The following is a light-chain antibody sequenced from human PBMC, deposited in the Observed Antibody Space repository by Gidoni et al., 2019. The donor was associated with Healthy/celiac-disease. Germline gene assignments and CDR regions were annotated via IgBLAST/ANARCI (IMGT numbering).Light chain of an antibody. CDR3: QQYGSSPYT. V-gene: IGKV3D-20*01. CDR2: DAS. CDR1: QSVSSSY. Sequence: EIVLTPSPATLSLSPGERATLSCEASQSVSSSYLAWYQQKPGLAPRLLIYDASSRATGITDRFSGSGSGTDFTLTISRLEPEDFAVYYCQQYGSSPYTFGQGTKLEIK. J-gene: IGKJ2*01.